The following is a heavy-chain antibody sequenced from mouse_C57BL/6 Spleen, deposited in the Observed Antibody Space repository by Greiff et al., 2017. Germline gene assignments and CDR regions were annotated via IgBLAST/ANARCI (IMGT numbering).Heavy chain of an antibody. CDR1: GYTFTEYT. Sequence: VKLMESGAELVKPGASVKLSCKASGYTFTEYTIHWVKQRSGQGLEWIGWFYPGSGSIKYNEKFKDKATLTADKSSSTVYMELSRLTSEDSAVYFCARHEEDYYGNYVWYFDVWGTGTTVTVSS. V-gene: IGHV1-62-2*01. J-gene: IGHJ1*03. CDR2: FYPGSGSI. D-gene: IGHD2-1*01. CDR3: ARHEEDYYGNYVWYFDV.